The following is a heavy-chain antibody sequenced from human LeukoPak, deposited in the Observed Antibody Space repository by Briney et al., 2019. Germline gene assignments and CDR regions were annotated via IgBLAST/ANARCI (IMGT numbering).Heavy chain of an antibody. V-gene: IGHV3-53*01. J-gene: IGHJ4*02. D-gene: IGHD2-15*01. CDR2: IYGGGST. Sequence: GGSLRLSCAASGFTVSSNYMSWVRQAPGKGLEWVSVIYGGGSTYYADSVKGRFTISRDNSKNTLYLQMNSLRAEDTAVYYCARDPRYCSGGSCVDYWGQGTLVTVSS. CDR1: GFTVSSNY. CDR3: ARDPRYCSGGSCVDY.